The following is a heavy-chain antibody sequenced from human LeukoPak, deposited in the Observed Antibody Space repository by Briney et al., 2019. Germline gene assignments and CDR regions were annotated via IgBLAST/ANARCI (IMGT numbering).Heavy chain of an antibody. J-gene: IGHJ4*02. Sequence: GGSLRLSCAASGFTFSSYSLNWVRQAPGMGLEWVSSISSSSHYIYYADSVKGRFTISRDNSKNTLYLEMNSLRAEDTAIYYCAKDLLGGSSGYYYFGCDYWGQGTLVTVSS. D-gene: IGHD3-22*01. V-gene: IGHV3-21*04. CDR3: AKDLLGGSSGYYYFGCDY. CDR1: GFTFSSYS. CDR2: ISSSSHYI.